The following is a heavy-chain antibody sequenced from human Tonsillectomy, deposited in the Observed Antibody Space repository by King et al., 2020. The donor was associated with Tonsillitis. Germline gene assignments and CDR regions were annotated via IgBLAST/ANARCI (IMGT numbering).Heavy chain of an antibody. V-gene: IGHV4-31*03. D-gene: IGHD3-10*01. J-gene: IGHJ1*01. CDR2: IYYSGST. Sequence: QLQESGPGLVKPSQTLSLTCTVSGGSISSGGYYWSWIRQHPGKGLEWMGYIYYSGSTYYNPSLKSRVTISVDTSKNQFSLKLSFVTAADTAVYYCARDDRDYYGFTRFQHWGQGTLVTVSS. CDR1: GGSISSGGYY. CDR3: ARDDRDYYGFTRFQH.